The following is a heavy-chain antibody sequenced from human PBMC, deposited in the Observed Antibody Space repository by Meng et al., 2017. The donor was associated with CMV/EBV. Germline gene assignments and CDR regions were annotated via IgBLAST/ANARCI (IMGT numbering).Heavy chain of an antibody. CDR3: VRLDFWSGYYYFDY. Sequence: GESLKTSWAASGFTFSSYAMYWVRQAPGKGLEWVAVISYDGSNKYYADSVKGRFTISRDNSKNTLYRQMNSLRAEDTAVYCFVRLDFWSGYYYFDYGGQGTLVTVSS. J-gene: IGHJ4*02. CDR2: ISYDGSNK. D-gene: IGHD3-3*01. CDR1: GFTFSSYA. V-gene: IGHV3-30*04.